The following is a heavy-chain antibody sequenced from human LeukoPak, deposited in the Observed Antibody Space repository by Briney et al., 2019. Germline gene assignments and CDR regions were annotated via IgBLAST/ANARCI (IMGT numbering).Heavy chain of an antibody. CDR3: ARDSELTVHITMIGTIPFDY. CDR1: GYTFTSYG. CDR2: ISAYNGNT. Sequence: ASVKVSCKASGYTFTSYGISWVRQAPGQGLEWMGWISAYNGNTNYAQKLQGRVTMTTDTSTSTAYMELRSLRSDDTAVYYCARDSELTVHITMIGTIPFDYWGQGTLVTVSS. D-gene: IGHD3-22*01. J-gene: IGHJ4*02. V-gene: IGHV1-18*01.